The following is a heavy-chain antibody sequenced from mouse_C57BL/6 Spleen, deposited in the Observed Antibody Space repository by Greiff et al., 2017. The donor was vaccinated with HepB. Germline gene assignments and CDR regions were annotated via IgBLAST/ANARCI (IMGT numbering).Heavy chain of an antibody. CDR3: AREAYSNHYAMDY. CDR2: IYPGSGST. V-gene: IGHV1-55*01. CDR1: GYTFTSYW. Sequence: VQLQQPGAELVKPGASVKMSCKASGYTFTSYWITWVKQRPGQGLEWIGDIYPGSGSTNYNEKFKSKATLTVDTSSSTAYTQLSSLTSEDSAVYYCAREAYSNHYAMDYWGQGTSVTVSS. D-gene: IGHD2-5*01. J-gene: IGHJ4*01.